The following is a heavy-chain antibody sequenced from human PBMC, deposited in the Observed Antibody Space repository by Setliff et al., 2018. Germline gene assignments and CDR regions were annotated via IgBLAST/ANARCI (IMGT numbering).Heavy chain of an antibody. CDR1: GGSISSSSYY. CDR2: IYYSGST. J-gene: IGHJ4*02. D-gene: IGHD4-17*01. CDR3: ARGGLRWFNFDY. V-gene: IGHV4-39*07. Sequence: SETLSLTCTVSGGSISSSSYYWGWIRQPLGKGLEWIGSIYYSGSTNYNPSLKSRVTISVDTSKNQFSLKLSSVTAADTAVYYCARGGLRWFNFDYWGQGTLVTVSS.